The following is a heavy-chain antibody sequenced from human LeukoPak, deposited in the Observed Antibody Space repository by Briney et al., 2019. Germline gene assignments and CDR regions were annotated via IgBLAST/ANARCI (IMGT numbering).Heavy chain of an antibody. Sequence: GGSMRLSCAAYGFTFSSYSMNWVRQPPGKGLEWVSSISSSSSYIYYADSVKGRFTIARDNAKNSLYLQMNSLRAEDTAVYYCARGARSWGEYYYYGMDVWGQGTTVTVSS. D-gene: IGHD6-13*01. J-gene: IGHJ6*02. CDR1: GFTFSSYS. CDR2: ISSSSSYI. CDR3: ARGARSWGEYYYYGMDV. V-gene: IGHV3-21*01.